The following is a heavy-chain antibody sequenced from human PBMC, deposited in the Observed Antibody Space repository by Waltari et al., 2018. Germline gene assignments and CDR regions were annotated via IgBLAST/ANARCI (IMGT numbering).Heavy chain of an antibody. CDR3: AKSSKPHYDFWSGYFFDY. CDR1: GFPFDDYA. V-gene: IGHV3-43D*04. CDR2: ISWDGGRT. Sequence: EVQLVESGGVVVQPGGSLRLSCAASGFPFDDYAMHWVRPAPGQGLAWVALISWDGGRTYYADSVKGRFTISRDNSKNSLYLQMNSLRAEDTALYYCAKSSKPHYDFWSGYFFDYWGQGTLVTVS. J-gene: IGHJ4*02. D-gene: IGHD3-3*01.